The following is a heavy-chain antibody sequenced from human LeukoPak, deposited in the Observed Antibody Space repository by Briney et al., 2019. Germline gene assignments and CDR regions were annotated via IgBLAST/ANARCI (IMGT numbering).Heavy chain of an antibody. CDR3: ARGWRNWFDP. Sequence: PGGSLRLSCAASGFTFSSYWMHWVRQAPGKGLVWVSHINSDGSSTNYADSVKGRFTISRDNAKNTLYLQMNSLRVEDTAVYYCARGWRNWFDPWGQGTLVTVSS. J-gene: IGHJ5*02. CDR2: INSDGSST. V-gene: IGHV3-74*01. CDR1: GFTFSSYW. D-gene: IGHD2-15*01.